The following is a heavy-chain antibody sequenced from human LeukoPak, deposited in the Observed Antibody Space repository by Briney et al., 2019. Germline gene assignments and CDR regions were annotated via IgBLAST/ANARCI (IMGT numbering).Heavy chain of an antibody. CDR2: IKQDGSEK. CDR1: GFTFDIYW. V-gene: IGHV3-7*01. CDR3: ARDGGRWSPINY. D-gene: IGHD2-15*01. J-gene: IGHJ4*02. Sequence: GGSLRLSCAASGFTFDIYWMSWLRQAPGKGLKWVANIKQDGSEKYYEDSVKGRSTISRDNAKNSLYLQIDSLRAEDTAVYYCARDGGRWSPINYWGQGTLVTVSS.